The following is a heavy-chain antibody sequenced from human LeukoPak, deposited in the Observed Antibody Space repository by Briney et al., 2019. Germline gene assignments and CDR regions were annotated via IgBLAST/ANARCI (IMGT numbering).Heavy chain of an antibody. Sequence: ASVKVSCKASGYSFTSYYIHWVRQAPGQGLEWMGIITPSDGSTRYAQKFQGRVTMTRDTSTSTVYMEVSSLRSDDTAVYYCARGFWSGSGQNFDYWGQGTLVTVSS. J-gene: IGHJ4*02. D-gene: IGHD3-3*01. V-gene: IGHV1-46*01. CDR3: ARGFWSGSGQNFDY. CDR1: GYSFTSYY. CDR2: ITPSDGST.